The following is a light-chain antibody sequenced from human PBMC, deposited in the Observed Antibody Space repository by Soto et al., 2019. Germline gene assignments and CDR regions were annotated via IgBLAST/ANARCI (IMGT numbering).Light chain of an antibody. CDR1: QSISSF. CDR2: AAS. J-gene: IGKJ1*01. V-gene: IGKV1-39*01. Sequence: DRQMTQSPSSMSASVGDRVTITCRASQSISSFLNWYQQKPGKAPKLLIYAASSLQSGVPSRFSGSGSGTDFTLTISSLQPEDFATYYCQQSYSTMRTFGQGTKVEIK. CDR3: QQSYSTMRT.